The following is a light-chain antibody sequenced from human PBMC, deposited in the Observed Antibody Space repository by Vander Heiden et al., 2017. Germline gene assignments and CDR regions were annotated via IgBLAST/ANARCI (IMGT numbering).Light chain of an antibody. J-gene: IGKJ1*01. CDR3: QQYNNWPRT. CDR1: QSVSIN. V-gene: IGKV3-15*01. Sequence: EIVMTQSPATLSVPPGERVTLSCRASQSVSINLAWYQQKPGQAPRLLIYVASTRATGIPARFSGSGSGTEFTLTISSLQSDDSAVYYCQQYNNWPRTFGHGTKVEIK. CDR2: VAS.